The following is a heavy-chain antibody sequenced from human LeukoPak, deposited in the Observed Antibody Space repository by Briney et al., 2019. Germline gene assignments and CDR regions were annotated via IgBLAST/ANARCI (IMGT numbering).Heavy chain of an antibody. CDR3: AKDFYSSSWYYFDY. D-gene: IGHD6-13*01. Sequence: GGSLRLSCAASGFTFDDYAMHWVRQAPGKGLEWVSGISWNSGSIGYADSVKGRFTISRDNAKNSLYLQMNSLRAEDMALYYCAKDFYSSSWYYFDYWAREPWSPSPQ. V-gene: IGHV3-9*03. CDR2: ISWNSGSI. CDR1: GFTFDDYA. J-gene: IGHJ4*02.